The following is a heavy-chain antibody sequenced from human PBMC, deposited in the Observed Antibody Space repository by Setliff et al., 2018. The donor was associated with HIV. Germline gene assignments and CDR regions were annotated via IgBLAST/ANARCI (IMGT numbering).Heavy chain of an antibody. Sequence: SETLSLTCAVSGYSLSSGYYWGWIRQPPGKGLEWIGYMSYSGSTHYNTSLKSRIIMSVDTSKNQFALKLSSVTAADTALYYCARSDSYCAGDCYGVDGVDAFDIWGQGTMVTVSS. V-gene: IGHV4-61*01. CDR1: GYSLSSGYY. CDR2: MSYSGST. CDR3: ARSDSYCAGDCYGVDGVDAFDI. D-gene: IGHD2-21*02. J-gene: IGHJ3*02.